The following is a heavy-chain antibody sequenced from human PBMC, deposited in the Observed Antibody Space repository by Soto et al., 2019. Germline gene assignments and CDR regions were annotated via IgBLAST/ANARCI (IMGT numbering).Heavy chain of an antibody. D-gene: IGHD3-22*01. CDR3: ARLLTYDSSGYYYVPSKTDY. V-gene: IGHV4-39*01. J-gene: IGHJ4*02. CDR2: IYYSGST. CDR1: GGSISSSSYY. Sequence: PSETLSLTCTVSGGSISSSSYYWGWIRQPPGKGLEWIGSIYYSGSTYYNPSLESRVTISVDTSKNQFSLKLSSVTAADTAVYYCARLLTYDSSGYYYVPSKTDYWGQGTLVTVSS.